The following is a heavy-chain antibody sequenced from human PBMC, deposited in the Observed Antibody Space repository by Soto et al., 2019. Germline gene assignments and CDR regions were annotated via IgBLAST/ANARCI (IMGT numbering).Heavy chain of an antibody. D-gene: IGHD6-13*01. Sequence: QVQLVESGGGVVQPGRSLRLSCAASGFTFSSYGMHWVRQAPGKGLKWVAVIWYDGSNKYYADSVKGRFTISRDNSKNTLYLQMNSLRAEDTAVYYCARDVAAAGHFDYWGQGTLVTVSS. V-gene: IGHV3-33*01. CDR3: ARDVAAAGHFDY. CDR2: IWYDGSNK. CDR1: GFTFSSYG. J-gene: IGHJ4*02.